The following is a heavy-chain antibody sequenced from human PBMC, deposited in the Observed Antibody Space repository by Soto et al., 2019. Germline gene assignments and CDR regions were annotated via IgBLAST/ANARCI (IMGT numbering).Heavy chain of an antibody. V-gene: IGHV4-39*01. CDR2: IYYSGST. CDR3: ARHTRPAATFPDGMDV. D-gene: IGHD2-2*01. Sequence: QLQLQESGPGLVKPSETLSLTCTVSGGSISSSSYYWGWIRQPPGKGLEWIGSIYYSGSTYYNPSLKSRVTISVDTSKNQFSLKLSSVTAADTAVYYCARHTRPAATFPDGMDVWGQGTTVTVSS. J-gene: IGHJ6*02. CDR1: GGSISSSSYY.